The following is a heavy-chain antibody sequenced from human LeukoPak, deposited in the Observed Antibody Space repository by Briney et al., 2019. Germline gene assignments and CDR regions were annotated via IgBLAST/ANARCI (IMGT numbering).Heavy chain of an antibody. CDR2: IIPIFGTA. CDR3: ARQPPNWNYYFDY. Sequence: ASVKVSCEASGGTFSSYAISWVRQAPGQGLEWMGGIIPIFGTANHAQKFQGRVTITTDESTSTAYMELSSLRSEDTAVYYCARQPPNWNYYFDYWGQGTLVTVSS. J-gene: IGHJ4*02. V-gene: IGHV1-69*05. D-gene: IGHD1-7*01. CDR1: GGTFSSYA.